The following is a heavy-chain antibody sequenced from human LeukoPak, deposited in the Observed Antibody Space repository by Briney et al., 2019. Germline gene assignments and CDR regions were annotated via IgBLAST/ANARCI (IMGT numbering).Heavy chain of an antibody. J-gene: IGHJ6*02. Sequence: GGSLRLSCAASGFTFSSYAMSWVRQAPGKGLEWVSVIYSGGSTYYADSVKGRFTISRHNSKNTLYLQMNSLRAEDTAVYYCARDYRIAATSYYYYYYGMDVWGQGTTVTVSS. CDR2: IYSGGST. V-gene: IGHV3-53*04. CDR1: GFTFSSYA. D-gene: IGHD2-15*01. CDR3: ARDYRIAATSYYYYYYGMDV.